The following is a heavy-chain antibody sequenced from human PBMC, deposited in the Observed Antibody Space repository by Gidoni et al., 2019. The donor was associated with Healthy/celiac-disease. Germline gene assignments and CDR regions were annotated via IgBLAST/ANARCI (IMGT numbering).Heavy chain of an antibody. CDR2: IIPIFGTA. J-gene: IGHJ5*02. D-gene: IGHD5-18*01. CDR3: ARDSNPKVTNWFDP. V-gene: IGHV1-69*05. Sequence: QVQLVPSGAEFKKPVSSVTVSCMASRGTFSSYANSWFRQPPGQGLKWMGGIIPIFGTAKYGKKVKGRVTITTDESTSKAYMELSSLRAEDTAVYYCARDSNPKVTNWFDPWGQGTLVTVSS. CDR1: RGTFSSYA.